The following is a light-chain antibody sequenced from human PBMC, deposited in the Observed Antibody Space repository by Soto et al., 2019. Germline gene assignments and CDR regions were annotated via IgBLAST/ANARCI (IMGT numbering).Light chain of an antibody. Sequence: QLVLTQSPSASASLGASVKLTCTLSSGHSTYAIAWHQQQPEKGPRYLMKLDSDGSHSKGDGIPDRFSGSSSGAERYLTISAPNSGEGADYTFQPWPTGPNGGFGGGTKLPVL. CDR3: QPWPTGPNGG. V-gene: IGLV4-69*01. CDR2: LDSDGSH. J-gene: IGLJ3*02. CDR1: SGHSTYA.